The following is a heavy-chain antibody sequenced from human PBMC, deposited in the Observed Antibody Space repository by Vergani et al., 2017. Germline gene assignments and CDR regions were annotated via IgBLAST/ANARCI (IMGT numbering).Heavy chain of an antibody. CDR2: ISGSGGST. J-gene: IGHJ4*02. CDR1: GFTFSSYA. V-gene: IGHV3-23*01. D-gene: IGHD3-10*01. Sequence: EVQLLESGGGLVQPGGSLRLSCAASGFTFSSYAMSWVRQAPGTGLEWVSAISGSGGSTYYADSVKGRFTISRDNSKNTLYLQMNSLRAEDTAVYYCAKDRAVLLWFGELLPVAYYFDYWGQGTLVTVSS. CDR3: AKDRAVLLWFGELLPVAYYFDY.